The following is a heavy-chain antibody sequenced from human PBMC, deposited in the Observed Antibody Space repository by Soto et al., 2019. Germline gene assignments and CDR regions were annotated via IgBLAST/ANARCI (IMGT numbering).Heavy chain of an antibody. CDR2: VFYTGFT. CDR3: ATSQKGYNWNYFDH. V-gene: IGHV4-39*01. D-gene: IGHD1-20*01. CDR1: GASISCSYYY. Sequence: SETLSRTWAVSGASISCSYYYWAWLRQSPGKGPEWIGSVFYTGFTSYNPSLESRVSVSVDTSKSQSSLKLSAVTAADTAVYYCATSQKGYNWNYFDHWGQGALVTVS. J-gene: IGHJ4*02.